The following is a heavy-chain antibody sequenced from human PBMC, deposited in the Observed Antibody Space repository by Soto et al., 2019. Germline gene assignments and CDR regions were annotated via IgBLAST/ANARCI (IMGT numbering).Heavy chain of an antibody. J-gene: IGHJ4*02. V-gene: IGHV4-61*01. CDR1: GGSVSIGSYD. D-gene: IGHD3-10*01. CDR3: ARGTSFGELLPFDY. Sequence: PSETLSLTCTFSGGSVSIGSYDWSWIRQPPGKGLEWIGYIYYSGSTNYNPSLKSRVTMSVDTSKNQFSLKLSSVTAADTAVYYCARGTSFGELLPFDYWGQGTMVTVSS. CDR2: IYYSGST.